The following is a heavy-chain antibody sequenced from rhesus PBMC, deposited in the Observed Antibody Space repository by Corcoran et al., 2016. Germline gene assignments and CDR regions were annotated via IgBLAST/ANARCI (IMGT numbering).Heavy chain of an antibody. CDR1: GGSISSDY. CDR2: IFGSSGST. CDR3: ARNIAAGPLGY. J-gene: IGHJ4*01. D-gene: IGHD6-13*01. V-gene: IGHV4-165*01. Sequence: QVHLQESGPGLVKPSETLSLTCAISGGSISSDYWTWIRQPPGEGLEWIGYIFGSSGSTYYNPSLKSRVTISTDTSKNQFSLKLSSVTAADTAVYYCARNIAAGPLGYWGQGVLVTVSS.